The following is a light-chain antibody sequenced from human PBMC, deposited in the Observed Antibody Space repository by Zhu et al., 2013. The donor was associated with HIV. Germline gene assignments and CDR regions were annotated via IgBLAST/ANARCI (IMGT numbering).Light chain of an antibody. CDR3: QAWDRSTAV. J-gene: IGLJ2*01. CDR2: QDT. Sequence: SYELTQPPSVSVAPGKTARLTCGGNNIGSRSVHWYQQKPGQAPVLVIYQDTKRPSGIPERFSGSNSGNTATLTISGTQAMDEADYYCQAWDRSTAVFGGGTKLTVL. V-gene: IGLV3-21*01. CDR1: NIGSRS.